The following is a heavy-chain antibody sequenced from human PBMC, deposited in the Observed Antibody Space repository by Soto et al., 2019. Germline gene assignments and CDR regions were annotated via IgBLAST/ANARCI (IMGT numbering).Heavy chain of an antibody. V-gene: IGHV1-69*01. Sequence: QVQLVQSGAEVKKPGSSVKVSCKASGGTFSSYAISWVRQAPGQGLEWMGGIIPIFGTANYAQKFQGRVTITADESTSTAYMELSSLRSEDTAVYYCARDPTLGYCSGGSCRRPYNWFDPWGQGTLVTVSS. CDR2: IIPIFGTA. J-gene: IGHJ5*02. CDR1: GGTFSSYA. D-gene: IGHD2-15*01. CDR3: ARDPTLGYCSGGSCRRPYNWFDP.